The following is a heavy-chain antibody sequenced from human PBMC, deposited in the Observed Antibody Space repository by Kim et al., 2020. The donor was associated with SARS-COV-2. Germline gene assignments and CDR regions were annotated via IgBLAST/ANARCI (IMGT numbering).Heavy chain of an antibody. D-gene: IGHD6-13*01. CDR2: IHRSGYT. V-gene: IGHV3-66*01. CDR1: GLTVSSTY. Sequence: GGSLRLSCAASGLTVSSTYMSWVRQVPGRGLEWVSIIHRSGYTYYANSVRGRFTLSRDSSKNTVYLQMNSLTAGDTAVFYCATGPGSWSFEYWGQGAQVT. CDR3: ATGPGSWSFEY. J-gene: IGHJ4*02.